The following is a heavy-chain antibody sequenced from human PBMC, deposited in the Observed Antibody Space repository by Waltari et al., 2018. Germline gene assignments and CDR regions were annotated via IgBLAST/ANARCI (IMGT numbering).Heavy chain of an antibody. CDR1: GYNFIGYY. Sequence: QVQLVQSGAEVKKPGASVNVSCKASGYNFIGYYIHWVRQAPGQGLEWMGWINPNTGGTKYAQKHQGRVTLTRDTSISTAYMELSSLGSDDMAVFYCARQAARNFDYWGQGTLVTVSS. J-gene: IGHJ4*02. CDR2: INPNTGGT. V-gene: IGHV1-2*02. CDR3: ARQAARNFDY.